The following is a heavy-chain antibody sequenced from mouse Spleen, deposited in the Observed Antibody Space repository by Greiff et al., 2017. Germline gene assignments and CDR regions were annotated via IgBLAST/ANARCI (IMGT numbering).Heavy chain of an antibody. CDR3: TRDNYSNYFYAMDY. D-gene: IGHD2-5*01. CDR2: ISSGGDYI. Sequence: EVKLMESGEGLVKPGGSLKLSCAASGFTFSSYAMSWVRQTPEKRLEWVAYISSGGDYIYYADTVKGRFTISRDNARNTLYLQMSSLKSEDTAMYYCTRDNYSNYFYAMDYWGQGTSVTVSS. CDR1: GFTFSSYA. V-gene: IGHV5-9-1*02. J-gene: IGHJ4*01.